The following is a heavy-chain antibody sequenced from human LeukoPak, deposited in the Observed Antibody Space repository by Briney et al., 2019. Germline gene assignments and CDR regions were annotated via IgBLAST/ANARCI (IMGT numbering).Heavy chain of an antibody. D-gene: IGHD6-6*01. Sequence: ASETLSLTCAVYGGSFSGYYWRWIRQPPGKGLEWIGEINHSGSTNYNPSLKSRVTISVDTSKNQFSLKPSSVTAADTAVYYCARPEYSSRGAVGYWGQGTLVTVSS. CDR3: ARPEYSSRGAVGY. CDR1: GGSFSGYY. V-gene: IGHV4-34*01. J-gene: IGHJ4*02. CDR2: INHSGST.